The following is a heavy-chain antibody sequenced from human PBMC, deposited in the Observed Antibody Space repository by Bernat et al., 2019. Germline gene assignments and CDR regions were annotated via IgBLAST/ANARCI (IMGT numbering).Heavy chain of an antibody. D-gene: IGHD2-15*01. V-gene: IGHV3-33*01. CDR3: ARDRVVVAATIGWYFDL. J-gene: IGHJ2*01. CDR2: IWYDGTNE. Sequence: QVQLVESGGGVVQPGRSLRLSCATSGFAFNNYGMHWVRQAPGKGLEWVAVIWYDGTNEDYADSVKGRFTIFRDNSKNTLYLQMNSLRAEDTAVYYCARDRVVVAATIGWYFDLWGRGTLVTVSS. CDR1: GFAFNNYG.